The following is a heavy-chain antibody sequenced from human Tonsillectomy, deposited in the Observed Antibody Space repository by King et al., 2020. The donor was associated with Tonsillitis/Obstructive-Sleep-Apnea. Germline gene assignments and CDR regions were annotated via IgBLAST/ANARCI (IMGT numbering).Heavy chain of an antibody. D-gene: IGHD2-2*02. Sequence: VQLVESGGGLVKPGGSLRLSCAASGFTFSSYSMNWVRQAPGKGLEWVSSISSSSSYIYYEDSVKGRFTISRDNAKNSLYLQMNSLRAEDTAVYYCARDIFVVVPAAIRDSVDYWGQGTLVTVSS. CDR3: ARDIFVVVPAAIRDSVDY. J-gene: IGHJ4*02. CDR2: ISSSSSYI. CDR1: GFTFSSYS. V-gene: IGHV3-21*01.